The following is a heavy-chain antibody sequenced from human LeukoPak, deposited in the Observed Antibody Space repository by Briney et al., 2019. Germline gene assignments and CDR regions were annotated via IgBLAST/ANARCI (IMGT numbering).Heavy chain of an antibody. V-gene: IGHV3-7*02. Sequence: GGSLRLSCAASGFTFSRYWMNWVRQAPGKGLEWVANINEDGSEKHFVDSVKGRFTISRDNAKNSLYLQMNSLRAEDTAVYYCASRRGDYWGQGTLVTVSS. CDR2: INEDGSEK. CDR1: GFTFSRYW. J-gene: IGHJ4*02. CDR3: ASRRGDY.